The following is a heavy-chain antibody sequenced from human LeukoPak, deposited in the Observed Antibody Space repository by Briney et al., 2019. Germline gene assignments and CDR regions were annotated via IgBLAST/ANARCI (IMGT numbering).Heavy chain of an antibody. CDR2: INHSGST. D-gene: IGHD2-15*01. Sequence: SETLSLTCAVYGGSFSGYYWSWIRQPPGKGLEWNGEINHSGSTNYNPSLKSRVTISVDTSKNQLSLKLSSVTAADTAVYYCARYCSGGSCQDVGDYNWFDPWGQGTLVTVSS. CDR1: GGSFSGYY. CDR3: ARYCSGGSCQDVGDYNWFDP. V-gene: IGHV4-34*01. J-gene: IGHJ5*02.